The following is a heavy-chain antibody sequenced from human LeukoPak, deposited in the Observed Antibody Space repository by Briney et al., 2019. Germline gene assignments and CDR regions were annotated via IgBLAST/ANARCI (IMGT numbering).Heavy chain of an antibody. J-gene: IGHJ5*02. CDR1: GFAFTSSA. CDR3: AAVPRGSGSTPMFDP. D-gene: IGHD3-10*01. Sequence: SVKVSCKASGFAFTSSAMQWVRQARGQRLEWIGWIVVGSGNTNYAQKFRERVTITRDMSTSTAYMGLSSLRSEDTAVYYCAAVPRGSGSTPMFDPWGQGTLVTVSS. CDR2: IVVGSGNT. V-gene: IGHV1-58*02.